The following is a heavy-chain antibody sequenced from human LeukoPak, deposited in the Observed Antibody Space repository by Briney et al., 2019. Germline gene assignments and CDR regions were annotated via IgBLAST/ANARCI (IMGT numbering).Heavy chain of an antibody. CDR2: INSDSGGT. D-gene: IGHD3/OR15-3a*01. Sequence: ASVKVSCKASGYTFTGYYIHWVRQAPGHGLEWMGWINSDSGGTNYAQKFQGRVTMTRDTSISIAYMELSRLTSDDTAVYYCARQIRTFDYWGQETLVTVSS. CDR1: GYTFTGYY. J-gene: IGHJ4*02. CDR3: ARQIRTFDY. V-gene: IGHV1-2*02.